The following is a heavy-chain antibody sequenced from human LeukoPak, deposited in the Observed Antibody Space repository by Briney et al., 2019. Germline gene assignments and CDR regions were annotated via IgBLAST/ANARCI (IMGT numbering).Heavy chain of an antibody. Sequence: GASVKVSCKASGYTFTSFNLHWVRQAPGQGLEWMGIINPSGAGTSYAQKFEGRVTMTRDMSTSTVYMELGSLRSEDTAVYYCARSKVRGVIINYYMDVWGKGTTVTISS. J-gene: IGHJ6*03. D-gene: IGHD3-10*01. CDR1: GYTFTSFN. V-gene: IGHV1-46*01. CDR2: INPSGAGT. CDR3: ARSKVRGVIINYYMDV.